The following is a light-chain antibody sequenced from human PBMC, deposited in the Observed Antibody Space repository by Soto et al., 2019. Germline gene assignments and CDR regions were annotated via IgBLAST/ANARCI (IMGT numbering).Light chain of an antibody. V-gene: IGKV3-20*01. CDR1: QSVSSNY. CDR2: GAS. CDR3: QQYNNWPPFRT. Sequence: EIVLTHSPGTLSLSPGERATLSFSSSQSVSSNYLAWYQQKPGQAPRLLIYGASSRATGIPDRFSGSGSGTEFTLTISSLQSEDFAVYYCQQYNNWPPFRTFGQGTKVDIK. J-gene: IGKJ1*01.